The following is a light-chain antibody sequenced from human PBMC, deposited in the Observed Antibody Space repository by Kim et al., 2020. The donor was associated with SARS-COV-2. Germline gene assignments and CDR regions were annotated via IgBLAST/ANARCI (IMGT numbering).Light chain of an antibody. V-gene: IGLV3-1*01. CDR1: KLRVNS. CDR2: QPS. CDR3: QACDSRTVV. J-gene: IGLJ2*01. Sequence: SVSPGQTASITCSGVKLRVNSSSWYHRKPGQPPVLVIYQPSPRPSWIPRRFSRSHSGDAATLTLSGTHTMDEAVYLCQACDSRTVVFGGGTKLTVL.